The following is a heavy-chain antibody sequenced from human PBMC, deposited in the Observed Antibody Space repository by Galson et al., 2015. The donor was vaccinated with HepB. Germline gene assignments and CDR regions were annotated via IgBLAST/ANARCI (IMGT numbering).Heavy chain of an antibody. CDR2: ISYDGVNK. J-gene: IGHJ6*02. Sequence: SLRLSCAASGFTFSSYGVHWVRQAPGKGLEWVAFISYDGVNKFYADSVKGRFTISRDNSKNTLFLQMSNVRPEDTAVFYCAKDLREGFQLLYFDWPAYGMDVWGQGTTVTVSS. D-gene: IGHD3-9*01. CDR1: GFTFSSYG. CDR3: AKDLREGFQLLYFDWPAYGMDV. V-gene: IGHV3-30*18.